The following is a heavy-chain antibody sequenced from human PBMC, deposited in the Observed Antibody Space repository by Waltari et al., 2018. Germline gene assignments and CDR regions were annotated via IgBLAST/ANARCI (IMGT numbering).Heavy chain of an antibody. D-gene: IGHD1-26*01. J-gene: IGHJ4*02. CDR3: ARDWEGDRPNFDY. CDR2: IKQDGSDT. V-gene: IGHV3-7*04. Sequence: EVQLVESGGGLVQPGGSLRLSCVASGFTFNTFWMSWVRQAPGKGREVVTDIKQDGSDTYYADSVKGRFTGSRDNAKNSLYLQMNSLRVEDTAVYYCARDWEGDRPNFDYWGQGTLVTVSS. CDR1: GFTFNTFW.